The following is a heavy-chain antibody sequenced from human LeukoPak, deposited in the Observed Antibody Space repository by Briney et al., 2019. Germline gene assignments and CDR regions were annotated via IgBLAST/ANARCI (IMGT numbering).Heavy chain of an antibody. CDR1: GYSISSGYY. CDR2: IYHSGST. J-gene: IGHJ4*02. Sequence: PSETLSLTCTVSGYSISSGYYWGWIRQPPGKGLEWIGSIYHSGSTYYNPSLKSRVTISVDTSKNQFSLKLSSVTAADTAVYYCARGGYYDSSGSHQIDYWGQGTLVTVSS. D-gene: IGHD3-22*01. V-gene: IGHV4-38-2*02. CDR3: ARGGYYDSSGSHQIDY.